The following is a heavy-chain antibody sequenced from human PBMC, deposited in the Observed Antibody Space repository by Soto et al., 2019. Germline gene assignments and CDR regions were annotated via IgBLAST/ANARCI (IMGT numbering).Heavy chain of an antibody. J-gene: IGHJ4*02. CDR3: ARGARAIDY. Sequence: GGSLRLSCEASGFTFISYSINWVRQAPWKGLEWVSSISSSSIYIYYADSVKGRFTISRDQAKNSLYVQMDRVRAEDTAVYYWARGARAIDYCGQRTLIAVCS. D-gene: IGHD5-12*01. CDR2: ISSSSIYI. CDR1: GFTFISYS. V-gene: IGHV3-21*01.